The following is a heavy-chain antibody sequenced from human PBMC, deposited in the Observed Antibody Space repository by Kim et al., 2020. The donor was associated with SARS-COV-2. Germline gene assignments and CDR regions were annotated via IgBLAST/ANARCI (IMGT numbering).Heavy chain of an antibody. J-gene: IGHJ6*02. V-gene: IGHV3-30*03. CDR3: ARPYGGNYYYYGMDV. Sequence: GGSLRLSCAASGFTFSSYGMHWVRQAPGKGLEWVAVISYDGSNKYYADSVKGRFTISRDNSKNTLYLQMNSLRAEDTAVYYCARPYGGNYYYYGMDVWG. D-gene: IGHD4-17*01. CDR2: ISYDGSNK. CDR1: GFTFSSYG.